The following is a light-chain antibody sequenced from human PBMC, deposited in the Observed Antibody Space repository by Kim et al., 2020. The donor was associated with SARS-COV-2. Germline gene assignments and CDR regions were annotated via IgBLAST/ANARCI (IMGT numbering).Light chain of an antibody. CDR3: QVWDSSSDHVV. Sequence: AQGKTDRITCGGNNSGSKSVHWYQQKPGQAPVLVIYYDSDRPSGIPERFSGSNSGNTATLTISRVEAGDEADYYCQVWDSSSDHVVFGGGTQLTVL. V-gene: IGLV3-21*04. CDR1: NSGSKS. J-gene: IGLJ2*01. CDR2: YDS.